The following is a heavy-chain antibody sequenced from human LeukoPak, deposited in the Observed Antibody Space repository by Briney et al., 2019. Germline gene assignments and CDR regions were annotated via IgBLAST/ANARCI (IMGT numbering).Heavy chain of an antibody. V-gene: IGHV1-2*02. CDR1: GYTFTGYY. D-gene: IGHD6-25*01. CDR3: AREVAADYPLDY. Sequence: ASVKVSCKASGYTFTGYYMHWVRQAPGQGLEWMGWINPNSGGTNYAQKFQGRVTMTRDTSISTAYMELSGLRSDDTAVYYCAREVAADYPLDYWGQGTLVTVSS. CDR2: INPNSGGT. J-gene: IGHJ4*02.